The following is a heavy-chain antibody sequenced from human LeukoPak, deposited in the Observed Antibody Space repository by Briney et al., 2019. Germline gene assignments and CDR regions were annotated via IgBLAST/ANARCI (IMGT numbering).Heavy chain of an antibody. CDR1: GNTFSSYV. V-gene: IGHV1-69*06. CDR2: IIPIIGTG. J-gene: IGHJ4*02. CDR3: AHKPYYYDSSGYYD. Sequence: ASVKVSCKASGNTFSSYVISWVRQAPGQGLEWMGGIIPIIGTGYYAQKFQDRVTITADKSTSTAYMELSSLRSEDTAVYYCAHKPYYYDSSGYYDWGQGTLVTVSS. D-gene: IGHD3-22*01.